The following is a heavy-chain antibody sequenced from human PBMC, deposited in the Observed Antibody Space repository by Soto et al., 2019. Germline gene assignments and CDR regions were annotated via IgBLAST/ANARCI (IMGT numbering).Heavy chain of an antibody. Sequence: QVQLQQWGAGLVKPSETLSLSCAVYGQSFSSHSWAWIRQPPGKGLEWIGEISESGSTYYNPSLKSRVTISTDTSKNQFSLKLSSVTAADTAAYFCARGSGIVALPGELEDVNYDFWGQRTLVNVSS. CDR1: GQSFSSHS. D-gene: IGHD1-1*01. V-gene: IGHV4-34*01. CDR2: ISESGST. CDR3: ARGSGIVALPGELEDVNYDF. J-gene: IGHJ4*02.